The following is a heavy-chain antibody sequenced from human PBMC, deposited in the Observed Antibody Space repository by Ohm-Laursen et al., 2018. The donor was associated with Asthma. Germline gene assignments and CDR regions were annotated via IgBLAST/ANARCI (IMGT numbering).Heavy chain of an antibody. CDR1: GFTFSSYS. CDR2: ISSSSSYI. V-gene: IGHV3-21*01. D-gene: IGHD3-22*01. Sequence: SLRLSCTASGFTFSSYSMNWVRQAPGKGLEWVSSISSSSSYIYYADSVKGRFTISRDNAKNSLYLQMSSLRAEDTAVYYCARDFYYYDSSGYYNWFDPWGQGTLVTVSS. CDR3: ARDFYYYDSSGYYNWFDP. J-gene: IGHJ5*02.